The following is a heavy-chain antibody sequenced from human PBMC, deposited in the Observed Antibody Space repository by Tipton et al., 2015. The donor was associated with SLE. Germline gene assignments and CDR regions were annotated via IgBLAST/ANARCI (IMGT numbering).Heavy chain of an antibody. D-gene: IGHD2-21*01. J-gene: IGHJ4*02. CDR1: GGSISSSNNY. CDR2: IYYSGRT. V-gene: IGHV4-39*07. Sequence: TLSLTCTVSGGSISSSNNYWDWIRPPPGKGLEWIGTIYYSGRTDYNPSLKSRVTMSVDTSMNQFSLKLSSVTAADTAVYYCARRRFQSASDYWGQGTLVSVSS. CDR3: ARRRFQSASDY.